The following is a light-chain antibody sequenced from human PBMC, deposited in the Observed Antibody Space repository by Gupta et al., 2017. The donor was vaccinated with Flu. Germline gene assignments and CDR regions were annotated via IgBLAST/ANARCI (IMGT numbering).Light chain of an antibody. Sequence: PASVSASVGDRVTNTVLSSPGIGNFLAWFQQKPGKAPKLLIYCASRRETGVSSRFSGSGSGTDFTLTISSLRPEDFADYYCQHYNSYPLGFGTGTXVEIK. CDR3: QHYNSYPLG. CDR1: PGIGNF. J-gene: IGKJ4*01. CDR2: CAS. V-gene: IGKV1-16*01.